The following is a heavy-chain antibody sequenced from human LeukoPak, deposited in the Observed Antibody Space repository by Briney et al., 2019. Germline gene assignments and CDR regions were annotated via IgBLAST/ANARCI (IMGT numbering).Heavy chain of an antibody. Sequence: SETLSLTCTFSGGSISSYYRSWIRQPPGKGLEWIGYIYYSGSTYYNPSLKSRVTISVDTSKNQFSLKLSSVTAADTAVYYCARGYSYDKFDYWGQGTLVTVSS. J-gene: IGHJ4*02. CDR1: GGSISSYY. CDR3: ARGYSYDKFDY. CDR2: IYYSGST. V-gene: IGHV4-59*12. D-gene: IGHD5-18*01.